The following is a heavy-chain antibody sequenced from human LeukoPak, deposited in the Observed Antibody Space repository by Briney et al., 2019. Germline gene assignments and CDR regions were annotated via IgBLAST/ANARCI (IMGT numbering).Heavy chain of an antibody. CDR2: ISSTGGGT. Sequence: GGSLRLSCAASGFTFSSYAMRWVRQAPGKGLEWVSGISSTGGGTYYADSVKGRFTIPRDNSKNTLYLQMNSLTAEDAAVYYCARGYSSLDPWGRGTLVTVSS. CDR1: GFTFSSYA. CDR3: ARGYSSLDP. V-gene: IGHV3-23*01. J-gene: IGHJ5*02. D-gene: IGHD6-19*01.